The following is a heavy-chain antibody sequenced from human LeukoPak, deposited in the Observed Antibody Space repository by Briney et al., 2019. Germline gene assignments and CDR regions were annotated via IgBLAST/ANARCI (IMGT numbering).Heavy chain of an antibody. CDR2: ISWNSGSI. CDR3: ARAELLSLDY. J-gene: IGHJ4*02. D-gene: IGHD2-21*02. V-gene: IGHV3-66*03. CDR1: GFIVSLKY. Sequence: GGSLRLSCAASGFIVSLKYMTWVRQAPGKGLEWVSGISWNSGSIGYADSVKGRFTISRDNSKNTLYLQMNSLRAEDTAVYYCARAELLSLDYWGQGTLVTVSS.